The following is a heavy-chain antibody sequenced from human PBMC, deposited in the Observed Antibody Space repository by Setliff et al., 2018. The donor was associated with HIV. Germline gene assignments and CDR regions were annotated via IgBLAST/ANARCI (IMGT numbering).Heavy chain of an antibody. CDR2: INHSGST. V-gene: IGHV4-34*01. CDR3: ARYDYGDFDY. Sequence: PSETLSLTCSVSGVSVSINSYFWSWIRQPPGGGLEWIGEINHSGSTDYNPSLKSRVTISVDTSKNQFSLNLSSVTAADTAVYYCARYDYGDFDYWGQGTPVTVSS. CDR1: GVSVSINSYF. J-gene: IGHJ4*02. D-gene: IGHD4-17*01.